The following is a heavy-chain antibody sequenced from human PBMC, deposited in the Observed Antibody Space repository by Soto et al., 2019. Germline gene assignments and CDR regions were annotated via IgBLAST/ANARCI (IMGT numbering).Heavy chain of an antibody. CDR2: ISAYNGNT. CDR3: ARRETIVTTTSPFDF. V-gene: IGHV1-18*01. D-gene: IGHD5-12*01. J-gene: IGHJ4*02. Sequence: ASVKVSCKASGYTFISYGISWVRQAPGQGLEWMGWISAYNGNTNYAQKFQGRVTMTTDTSTSTAYMELTSLRSDDTAVYYCARRETIVTTTSPFDFWGQGTLVTSPQ. CDR1: GYTFISYG.